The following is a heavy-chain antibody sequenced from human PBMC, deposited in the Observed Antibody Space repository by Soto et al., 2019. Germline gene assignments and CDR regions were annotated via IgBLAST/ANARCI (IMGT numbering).Heavy chain of an antibody. J-gene: IGHJ4*02. CDR2: IYYSGST. CDR3: ARDSGGWYGY. Sequence: KASETLSLTCTVSGGSISSYYWSWIRQPPGKGLEWIGYIYYSGSTNYNPSLKSRVTISVDTSKNQFSLKLSSVTAADTAVYYCARDSGGWYGYWGQGTLVTVSS. CDR1: GGSISSYY. D-gene: IGHD6-19*01. V-gene: IGHV4-59*01.